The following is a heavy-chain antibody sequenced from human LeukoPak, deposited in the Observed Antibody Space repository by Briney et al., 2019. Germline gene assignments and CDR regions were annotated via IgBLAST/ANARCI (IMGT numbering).Heavy chain of an antibody. J-gene: IGHJ4*02. CDR3: ARVSGVGYEYSSSCFDY. CDR2: ISSSSSYI. Sequence: PGGSLRLSCAASGFTFSSYSMNWVRQAPGKGLEWVSSISSSSSYIYYADSVKGRFTISRDNAKNSLYLQMNSLRAEDTAVGYCARVSGVGYEYSSSCFDYWGQGTLVTVSS. V-gene: IGHV3-21*01. D-gene: IGHD6-6*01. CDR1: GFTFSSYS.